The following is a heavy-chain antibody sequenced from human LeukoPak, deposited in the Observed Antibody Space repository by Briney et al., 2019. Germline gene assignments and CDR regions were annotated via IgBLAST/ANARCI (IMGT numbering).Heavy chain of an antibody. CDR3: ARDDCSSTSCYDHNWFDP. J-gene: IGHJ5*02. D-gene: IGHD2-2*01. CDR2: ISSSSSYI. CDR1: GFTFSSYS. V-gene: IGHV3-21*01. Sequence: PGGSLRLSCAASGFTFSSYSMNWVRQAPRKGLEWVSSISSSSSYIYYADSVKGRFTISRDNAKNSLYLQMNSLRAEDTAVYYCARDDCSSTSCYDHNWFDPWGQGTLVTVSS.